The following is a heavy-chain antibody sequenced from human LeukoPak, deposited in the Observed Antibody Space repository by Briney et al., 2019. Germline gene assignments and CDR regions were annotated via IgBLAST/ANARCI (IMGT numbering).Heavy chain of an antibody. Sequence: PSETLSLTCTVSGGSISSGDYYWSWIRQPPGKGLEWIGYIYYSGSTYYNPSLKSRVTISVDTSKNQFSLKLSSVTAADTAVYYCARAGSCSGGSCYSSHFFEYWGQGTLVTVSS. CDR3: ARAGSCSGGSCYSSHFFEY. V-gene: IGHV4-30-4*01. CDR1: GGSISSGDYY. J-gene: IGHJ4*02. D-gene: IGHD2-15*01. CDR2: IYYSGST.